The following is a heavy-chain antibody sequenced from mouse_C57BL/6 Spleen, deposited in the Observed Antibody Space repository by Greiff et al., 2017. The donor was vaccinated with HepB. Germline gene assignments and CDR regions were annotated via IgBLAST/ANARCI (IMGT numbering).Heavy chain of an antibody. CDR3: ARDAGYYLGFAY. D-gene: IGHD2-3*01. CDR2: SRNKANDYTT. J-gene: IGHJ3*01. CDR1: GFTFSDFY. V-gene: IGHV7-1*01. Sequence: EVQGVESGGGLVQSGRSLRLSCATSGFTFSDFYMEWVRHAPGKGLEWIAASRNKANDYTTEYSASVKGRFIVSSYTSQSILYLQMNALRAEDTAIYYCARDAGYYLGFAYWGQGTLVTVSA.